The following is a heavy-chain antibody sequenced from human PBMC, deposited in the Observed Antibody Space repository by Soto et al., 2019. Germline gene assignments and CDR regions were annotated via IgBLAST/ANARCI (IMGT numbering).Heavy chain of an antibody. D-gene: IGHD6-19*01. CDR2: VSHDGRNT. Sequence: VQLVESGGGVVQPGRSLRLSCAASGFTFSDYAMHWVRQAPGKGLEWVAVVSHDGRNTHYADYVKGRFTISRDSSKNTRSLKITRLRAEDTAVYYCAKGGRKWLFTSDFNYWGQGALVTVSS. V-gene: IGHV3-30*18. CDR1: GFTFSDYA. J-gene: IGHJ4*02. CDR3: AKGGRKWLFTSDFNY.